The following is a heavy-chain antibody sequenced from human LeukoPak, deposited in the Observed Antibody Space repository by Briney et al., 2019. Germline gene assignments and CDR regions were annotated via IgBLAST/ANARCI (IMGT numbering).Heavy chain of an antibody. V-gene: IGHV7-4-1*02. D-gene: IGHD2-2*01. Sequence: GASVKVSCKASGYTFTSYAMNWVRQAPGQGLEWMGWINTNTGNPTYAQGFTGRFVSSLDTSVSTAYLQISSLKAEDTAVYYCAGGSEDQLLSIDYWGQGTLVTVSS. J-gene: IGHJ4*02. CDR2: INTNTGNP. CDR1: GYTFTSYA. CDR3: AGGSEDQLLSIDY.